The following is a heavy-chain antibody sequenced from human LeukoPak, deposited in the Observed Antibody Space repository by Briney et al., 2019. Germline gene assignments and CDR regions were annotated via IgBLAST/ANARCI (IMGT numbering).Heavy chain of an antibody. D-gene: IGHD1-7*01. Sequence: ASVKVSCKATGYTFIGYYMHWVRQAPGQGLEWMGWINPNSGGTNYAQKFQGRVTMTRDTSISTVYMELSRLRSDDTAVYYCTREALELRDVHGYWGQGTLVTVSS. V-gene: IGHV1-2*02. J-gene: IGHJ4*02. CDR2: INPNSGGT. CDR3: TREALELRDVHGY. CDR1: GYTFIGYY.